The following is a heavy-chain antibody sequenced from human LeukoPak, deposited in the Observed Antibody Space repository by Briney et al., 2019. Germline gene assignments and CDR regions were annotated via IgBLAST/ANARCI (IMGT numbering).Heavy chain of an antibody. V-gene: IGHV4-59*08. Sequence: SGTLSLTCTVSGGSINNHYWSWIRQPPGKGLEWIGYIYYSGSTTYSPSLRSRVTISLDTSKNQFSLNLNSVTAADTAVYYCARRDYASGSYGSWGQGTLVTVSS. CDR1: GGSINNHY. CDR2: IYYSGST. CDR3: ARRDYASGSYGS. D-gene: IGHD3-10*01. J-gene: IGHJ5*02.